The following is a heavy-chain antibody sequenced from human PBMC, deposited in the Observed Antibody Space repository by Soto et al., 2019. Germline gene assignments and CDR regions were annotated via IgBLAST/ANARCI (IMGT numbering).Heavy chain of an antibody. J-gene: IGHJ4*02. D-gene: IGHD3-22*01. CDR2: ISYDGSNK. Sequence: QVQLVESGGGVVQPGRSLRLSCAASGFTFSSYGMHWVRQAPGKGLEWVAVISYDGSNKYYADSVKGRFTISRDNSKNTLYLQMNSLRAEDTAVYHCAKWHSSGYGYFDYWGQGTLVTVSS. CDR3: AKWHSSGYGYFDY. CDR1: GFTFSSYG. V-gene: IGHV3-30*18.